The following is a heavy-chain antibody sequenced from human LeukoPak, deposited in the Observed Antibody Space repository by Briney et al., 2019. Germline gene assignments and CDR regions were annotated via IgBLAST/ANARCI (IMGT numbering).Heavy chain of an antibody. J-gene: IGHJ4*02. V-gene: IGHV3-33*01. CDR2: IWFDGSNK. Sequence: GGSLRLSCAASGFTFSNYDMHWVRQAPGKGLEWVAVIWFDGSNKSYADSVKGRFTISRDNSKDTLYLQMNSLRAEDTAVYYCASSAGALIDCWGQGTLVIVSS. D-gene: IGHD6-19*01. CDR3: ASSAGALIDC. CDR1: GFTFSNYD.